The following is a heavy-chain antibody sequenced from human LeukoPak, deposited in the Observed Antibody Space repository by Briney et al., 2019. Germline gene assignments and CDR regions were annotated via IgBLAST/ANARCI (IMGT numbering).Heavy chain of an antibody. CDR1: GGSISSYY. J-gene: IGHJ3*02. Sequence: KPSETLSLTCTVSGGSISSYYWSWIRQPAGKGLEWIGRIYTSGSTNYNPSLKSRVTMSVDTSKNQISLKLSSVTAADTAVYYCARIVGATSRGAFDIWGQGTMVTVSS. CDR2: IYTSGST. D-gene: IGHD1-26*01. V-gene: IGHV4-4*07. CDR3: ARIVGATSRGAFDI.